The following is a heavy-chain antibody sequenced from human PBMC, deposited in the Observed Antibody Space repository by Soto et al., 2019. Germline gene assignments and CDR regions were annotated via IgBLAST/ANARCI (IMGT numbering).Heavy chain of an antibody. V-gene: IGHV4-59*11. CDR1: GGSFTTHY. Sequence: ASETVSLTCTVSGGSFTTHYWSWIRQPPGKGLEWIGHIYYTGSTNYNPSLKSRVTISVDTSKNRFSLKLSSVTAADTAVYFCASSGYSGYAYRWFDPWGQGTLVTVSS. CDR3: ASSGYSGYAYRWFDP. CDR2: IYYTGST. D-gene: IGHD5-12*01. J-gene: IGHJ5*02.